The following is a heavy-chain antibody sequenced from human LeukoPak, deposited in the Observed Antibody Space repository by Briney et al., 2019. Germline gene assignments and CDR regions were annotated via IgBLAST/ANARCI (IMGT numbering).Heavy chain of an antibody. V-gene: IGHV4-4*07. Sequence: SETLSLTCIVSGGSTIGYYWSWIRQPAGKGLEWIGRIYISGSPNYTPSLKSRVTISVDKSKNQLSLQLSSVTAADTAVYYCAREKAGAFDYWGQGSLVTVSS. CDR1: GGSTIGYY. CDR3: AREKAGAFDY. CDR2: IYISGSP. J-gene: IGHJ4*02. D-gene: IGHD6-19*01.